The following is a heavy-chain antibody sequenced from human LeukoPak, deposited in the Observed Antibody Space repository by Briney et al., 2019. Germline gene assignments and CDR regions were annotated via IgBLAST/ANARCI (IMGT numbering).Heavy chain of an antibody. CDR2: IYYSGST. V-gene: IGHV4-39*01. D-gene: IGHD4-17*01. CDR1: GGSISSSSYY. Sequence: PSETLSLTCTVSGGSISSSSYYWGWIRQPPGKGLEWIGSIYYSGSTYYNPSLKSRVTISVDTSKNQFSLKLSSVTAADTAVYYCASPVTTYLYWYFDLWGRGTLVTVSP. J-gene: IGHJ2*01. CDR3: ASPVTTYLYWYFDL.